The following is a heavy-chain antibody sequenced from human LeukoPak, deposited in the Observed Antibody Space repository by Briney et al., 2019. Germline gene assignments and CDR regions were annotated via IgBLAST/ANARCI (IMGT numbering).Heavy chain of an antibody. CDR3: ARVTTVTSGDY. CDR2: ISSSSSTI. J-gene: IGHJ4*02. D-gene: IGHD4-17*01. Sequence: GGSLRLSCAASGFTFSTNGMSWVRQAPGKGLEWVSYISSSSSTIYYADSVKGRFTISRDNAKNSLYLQMNSLRAEDTAVYYCARVTTVTSGDYWGQGTLVTVSS. CDR1: GFTFSTNG. V-gene: IGHV3-48*01.